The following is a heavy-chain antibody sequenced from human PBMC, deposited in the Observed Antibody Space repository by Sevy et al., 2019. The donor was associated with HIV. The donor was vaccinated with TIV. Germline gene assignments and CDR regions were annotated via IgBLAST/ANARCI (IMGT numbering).Heavy chain of an antibody. CDR1: GGTFSNYA. V-gene: IGHV1-69*13. CDR2: IIPMFGTA. D-gene: IGHD6-13*01. J-gene: IGHJ4*02. Sequence: ASVKVSCKAFGGTFSNYAIKWVRQAPGQGLEWMGGIIPMFGTANYVQKFQGIVTITADESTGTAYMELSSLRSEDTAVYYCARSISWYASFDSWGQGTLVTVSS. CDR3: ARSISWYASFDS.